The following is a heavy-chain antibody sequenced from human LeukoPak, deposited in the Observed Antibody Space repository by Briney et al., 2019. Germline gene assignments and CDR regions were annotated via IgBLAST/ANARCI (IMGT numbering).Heavy chain of an antibody. Sequence: ASVKVSCKASGYTFTGYYMHWVRQAPGQGLEWMGWINPNSGGTNYAQKFQGRVTMTRDTSISTAYMELSRLRSDDTAVYYCARDQYVLRYFDFDYWGQGTLVTVSS. J-gene: IGHJ4*02. D-gene: IGHD3-9*01. V-gene: IGHV1-2*02. CDR2: INPNSGGT. CDR1: GYTFTGYY. CDR3: ARDQYVLRYFDFDY.